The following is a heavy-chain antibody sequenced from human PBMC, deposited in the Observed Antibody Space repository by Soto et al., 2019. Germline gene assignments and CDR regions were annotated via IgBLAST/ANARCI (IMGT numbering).Heavy chain of an antibody. J-gene: IGHJ5*02. CDR1: GGSISSSNW. Sequence: QVQLQESGPGLVKPSGTLSLTCAVSGGSISSSNWWSWVRQPPGKGLEWIGEIYHSGSTNYNPSLKSRVTISVDKCKNQFSLKLSSVTAADTAVYYCARDCSSTSCVHNWFDPWGQGTLVTVSS. D-gene: IGHD2-2*01. V-gene: IGHV4-4*02. CDR3: ARDCSSTSCVHNWFDP. CDR2: IYHSGST.